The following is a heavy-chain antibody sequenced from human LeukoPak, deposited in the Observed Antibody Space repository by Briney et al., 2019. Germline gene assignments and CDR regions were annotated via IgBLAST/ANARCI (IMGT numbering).Heavy chain of an antibody. V-gene: IGHV1-69*05. J-gene: IGHJ4*02. CDR1: GGTSRNYV. CDR3: ARGDDFWGGSIY. Sequence: SVKVSCKASGGTSRNYVINWVRQAPGQGLEWMGGIIPIFATPKYAQKFQGRVTIATDESTSTAYMEMTSLTSEDTAVYYCARGDDFWGGSIYWGQGSLVTVSS. D-gene: IGHD3-3*01. CDR2: IIPIFATP.